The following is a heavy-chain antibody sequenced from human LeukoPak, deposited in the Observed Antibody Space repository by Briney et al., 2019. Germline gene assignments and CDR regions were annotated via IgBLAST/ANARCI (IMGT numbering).Heavy chain of an antibody. V-gene: IGHV4-59*08. Sequence: SETLSLTFTVSGGSISSYYWSWIRQPPGKGLEWIGYIYYSGSTNYNPSLKSRVTISIDTPNNQFSLRLTSVTAADTAVYYCTRLPTQWATVTGIDFWGQGTLVTVSS. CDR3: TRLPTQWATVTGIDF. CDR2: IYYSGST. D-gene: IGHD4-17*01. CDR1: GGSISSYY. J-gene: IGHJ4*02.